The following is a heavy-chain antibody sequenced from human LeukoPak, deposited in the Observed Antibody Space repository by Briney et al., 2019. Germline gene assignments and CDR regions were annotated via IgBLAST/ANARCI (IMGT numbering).Heavy chain of an antibody. CDR2: ISGSGGST. CDR3: AKDLRGGGSYDPDAFDI. Sequence: PGGSLRLSCAASGFTFSSYAMSWVRQAPGKGLEWVSAISGSGGSTYYADSVKGRFTISRDNSKNTLYLQMNSLRAEDTAVYYCAKDLRGGGSYDPDAFDIWGQGTMVTVSS. CDR1: GFTFSSYA. V-gene: IGHV3-23*01. D-gene: IGHD1-26*01. J-gene: IGHJ3*02.